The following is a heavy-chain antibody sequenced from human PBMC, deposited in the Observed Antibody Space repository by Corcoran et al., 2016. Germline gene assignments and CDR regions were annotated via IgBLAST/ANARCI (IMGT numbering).Heavy chain of an antibody. Sequence: QVQLVQSGAEVKKPGSSVKVSCKASGGTFSSYAISWVRQAPGQGLEWMGGIIPIFGTANYAQKFQGRVTITADKSTSTAYMELSSLSSEDTAVYYCARDAVAGNYYYYGMDVWGQGTTVTVSS. J-gene: IGHJ6*02. CDR1: GGTFSSYA. D-gene: IGHD6-19*01. CDR3: ARDAVAGNYYYYGMDV. CDR2: IIPIFGTA. V-gene: IGHV1-69*06.